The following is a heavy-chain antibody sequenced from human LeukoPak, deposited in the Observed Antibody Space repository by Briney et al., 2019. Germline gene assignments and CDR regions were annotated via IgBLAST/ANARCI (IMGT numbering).Heavy chain of an antibody. V-gene: IGHV4-34*01. CDR2: INHSGST. CDR3: ARDIAYCGGDCYVQFDP. J-gene: IGHJ5*02. CDR1: GGSFSGYY. D-gene: IGHD2-21*02. Sequence: PSETLSLTCAVYGGSFSGYYWSWIRQPPGKGLEWIGEINHSGSTNYNPSLKSRVTISVDTSKNQFSLKLSSVTAADTAVYYCARDIAYCGGDCYVQFDPWGQGTLVTVSS.